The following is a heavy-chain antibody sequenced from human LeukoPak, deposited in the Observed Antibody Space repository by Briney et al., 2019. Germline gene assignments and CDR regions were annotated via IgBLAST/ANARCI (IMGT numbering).Heavy chain of an antibody. V-gene: IGHV1-69*04. D-gene: IGHD4-17*01. J-gene: IGHJ4*02. Sequence: SVKVSCKASGGTFSSYAISWVRQAPGQGLEWMGRIIPILGIANYAQRFQGRVTITADKSTSTAYMELSSLRSEDTAVYYCARDRDYGDYVTSPFDYWGQGTLVTVSS. CDR2: IIPILGIA. CDR3: ARDRDYGDYVTSPFDY. CDR1: GGTFSSYA.